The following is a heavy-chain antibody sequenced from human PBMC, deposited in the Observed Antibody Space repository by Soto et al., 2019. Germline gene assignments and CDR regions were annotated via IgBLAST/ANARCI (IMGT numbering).Heavy chain of an antibody. CDR3: ARVQSPRDREYGWWRGPSSWFDP. CDR1: GYTFTGYY. V-gene: IGHV1-2*02. CDR2: INPNSGGT. J-gene: IGHJ5*02. D-gene: IGHD2-8*02. Sequence: ASVKVSCKASGYTFTGYYMHWVRQAPGQGLEWMGWINPNSGGTNYAQKFQGRVTMTRDTSISTAYMELSRLRSDDTAVHYRARVQSPRDREYGWWRGPSSWFDPWCQGTRVTVSS.